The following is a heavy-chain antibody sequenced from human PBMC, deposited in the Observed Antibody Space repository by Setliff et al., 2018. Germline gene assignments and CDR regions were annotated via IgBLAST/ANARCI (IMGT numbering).Heavy chain of an antibody. J-gene: IGHJ4*02. D-gene: IGHD2-2*01. CDR1: GFTFSSYW. CDR3: AKGYCSSTSCYVDY. Sequence: GGSLRLSCAASGFTFSSYWMSWVHQAPGKGLEWVANIKQDGSEKYYVDSVKGRFTISRDNAKNSLYLQMNSLRAEDTAVYYCAKGYCSSTSCYVDYWGQGTLVTVSS. V-gene: IGHV3-7*01. CDR2: IKQDGSEK.